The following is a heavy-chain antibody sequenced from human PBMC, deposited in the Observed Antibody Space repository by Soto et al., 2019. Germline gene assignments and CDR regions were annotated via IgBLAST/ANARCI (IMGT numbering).Heavy chain of an antibody. D-gene: IGHD3-22*01. CDR3: ARDSAGYYDSSGYPIYYYYGMDV. V-gene: IGHV1-69*13. CDR1: GGTFSSYA. J-gene: IGHJ6*02. Sequence: ASVKVSCKASGGTFSSYAISWVRQAPGQGLEWMGGIIPIFGTANYAQKFQGRVTITADEPTSTAYMELSSLRSEDTAVYYCARDSAGYYDSSGYPIYYYYGMDVWGQGTTVTVSS. CDR2: IIPIFGTA.